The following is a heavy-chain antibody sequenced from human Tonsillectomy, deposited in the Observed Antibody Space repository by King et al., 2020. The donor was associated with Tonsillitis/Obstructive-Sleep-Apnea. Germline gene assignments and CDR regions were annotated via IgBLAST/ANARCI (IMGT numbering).Heavy chain of an antibody. V-gene: IGHV4-59*08. CDR3: ARMIFGYGMDV. Sequence: VPLQESGPGLVKPSETLSLTCTVSGGSISSFYWSWIRQPPGKGLEWIGYIYDSENINYNPSLKSRVAFSVDTSQKQVSLKLNSVTAADTAVYYCARMIFGYGMDVWGQGTTVTVSS. D-gene: IGHD3/OR15-3a*01. CDR1: GGSISSFY. CDR2: IYDSENI. J-gene: IGHJ6*02.